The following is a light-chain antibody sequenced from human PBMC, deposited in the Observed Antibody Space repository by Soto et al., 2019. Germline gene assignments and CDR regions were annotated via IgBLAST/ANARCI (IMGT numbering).Light chain of an antibody. CDR2: WAS. J-gene: IGKJ1*01. Sequence: DIVMTQSPDSLAASLGERATITCKSSQSVLSSSNNKNYLAWYQQKPGQPPKLLFYWASSRDSGVPDRFSGSGSGTDFTLTINTLQVEDVAVYYCQQYYDTPRTFGQGTKVEIK. V-gene: IGKV4-1*01. CDR1: QSVLSSSNNKNY. CDR3: QQYYDTPRT.